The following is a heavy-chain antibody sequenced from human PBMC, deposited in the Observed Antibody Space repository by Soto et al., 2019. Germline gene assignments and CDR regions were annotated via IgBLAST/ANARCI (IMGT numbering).Heavy chain of an antibody. CDR1: GFTFSSYG. V-gene: IGHV3-33*01. CDR2: IWYDGSNK. CDR3: ARDFSGVGATG. D-gene: IGHD1-26*01. J-gene: IGHJ4*02. Sequence: QVQLVESGGGVVQPGRSLRLSCAASGFTFSSYGMHWVRQAPGKGLEWVAVIWYDGSNKYYADSVKGRFTISRDNSKNSLYLQMNSLGAEDTGVDYCARDFSGVGATGWGQGTLVTVCS.